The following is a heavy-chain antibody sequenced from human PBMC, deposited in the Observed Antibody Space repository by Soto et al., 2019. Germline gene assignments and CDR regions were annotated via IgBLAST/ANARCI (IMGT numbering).Heavy chain of an antibody. Sequence: GGSLRLSCAASGFTFSSYSMNWVRQAPGKGLEWVSSISSSSSYIYYTDSVKGRFTISRANAKNSLYLQMNSLRAEDTAVYYCARHCGGDCYPNDAFDIWGQGTMVTVSS. CDR3: ARHCGGDCYPNDAFDI. CDR2: ISSSSSYI. D-gene: IGHD2-21*02. J-gene: IGHJ3*02. V-gene: IGHV3-21*01. CDR1: GFTFSSYS.